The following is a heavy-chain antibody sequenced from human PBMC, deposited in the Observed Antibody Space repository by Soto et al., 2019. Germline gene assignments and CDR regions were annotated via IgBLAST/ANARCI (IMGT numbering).Heavy chain of an antibody. D-gene: IGHD3-10*01. CDR1: GFTFSSYA. CDR2: ISGSGGST. V-gene: IGHV3-23*01. CDR3: AKGASGYYYYGMDV. Sequence: EVQLLESGGGLVQPGGSLRLSCAASGFTFSSYAMSWVRQAPGKRLGWVSAISGSGGSTYYADSVKGRFTISRDNSKNTLYLQMNSLRAEDTAVYYCAKGASGYYYYGMDVWGQGTTVTVSS. J-gene: IGHJ6*02.